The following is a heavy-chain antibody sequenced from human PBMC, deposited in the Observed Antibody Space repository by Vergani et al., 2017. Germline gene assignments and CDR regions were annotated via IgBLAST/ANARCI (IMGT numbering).Heavy chain of an antibody. CDR1: GFTFSNYG. CDR3: AANFDF. V-gene: IGHV3-33*01. CDR2: IWYDGSNK. J-gene: IGHJ4*02. D-gene: IGHD4/OR15-4a*01. Sequence: VQLVESGGGLVKPGRSLRLSCAGSGFTFSNYGIHWVRQAPGKGLEWVAVIWYDGSNKYYADSVKGRFSVSRDNSKNTVYLQMNSLRAEDTAVYYCAANFDFWGQGTLVTVSS.